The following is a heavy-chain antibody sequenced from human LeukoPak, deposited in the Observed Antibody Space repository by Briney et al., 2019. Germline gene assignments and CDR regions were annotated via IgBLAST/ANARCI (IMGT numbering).Heavy chain of an antibody. V-gene: IGHV4-59*08. J-gene: IGHJ3*02. CDR2: IYYSGST. CDR1: GGSISSYY. D-gene: IGHD4-17*01. Sequence: PETLSLTCTVSGGSISSYYWSWIRQPPGKGLEWIGYIYYSGSTNYNPSLKSRVTISVDTSKNQFSLKLSSVTAADTAVYYCARTTVTTDAFDIWGQGTMVTVSS. CDR3: ARTTVTTDAFDI.